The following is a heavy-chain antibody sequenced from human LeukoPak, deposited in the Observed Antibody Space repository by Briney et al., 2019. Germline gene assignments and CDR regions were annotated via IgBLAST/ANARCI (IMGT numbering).Heavy chain of an antibody. J-gene: IGHJ5*02. Sequence: SETLSLTCTVSGGSISTYCWSWIRQPPGKGLEYIGYIYYSGSTNYNPSLKSRVTISVDTSKNQFSLKLSSVTAADTAVYYCARNKVAAGSDWFDPWGQGTLVTVSS. CDR3: ARNKVAAGSDWFDP. CDR1: GGSISTYC. V-gene: IGHV4-59*08. CDR2: IYYSGST. D-gene: IGHD6-13*01.